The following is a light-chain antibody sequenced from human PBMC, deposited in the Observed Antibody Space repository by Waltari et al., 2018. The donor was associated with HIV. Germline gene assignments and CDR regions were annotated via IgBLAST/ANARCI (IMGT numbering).Light chain of an antibody. CDR1: QSVFYSSNNKNY. V-gene: IGKV4-1*01. CDR2: WAS. CDR3: QQYYNTPLT. J-gene: IGKJ4*01. Sequence: DIVMTQSPDSLAVPLGETATINCKSSQSVFYSSNNKNYLAWYQQKPGQPPKLLLYWASTRESGVPDRFSGSGSGTDFTLTISRLQAEDVAVFYCQQYYNTPLTFCGGTKVEI.